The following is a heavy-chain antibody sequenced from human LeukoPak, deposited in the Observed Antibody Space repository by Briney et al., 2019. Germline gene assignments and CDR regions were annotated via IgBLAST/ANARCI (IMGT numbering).Heavy chain of an antibody. D-gene: IGHD1-26*01. Sequence: PGRSLRLSCAASGFTFSSYGMHWVRQAPGKGLGWVAVIWYDGSNKYYADSVKGRFTISRDNSKNTLYLQMNSLRAEDTAVYYCARDYRGSIRGLDYWGQGTLVTVSS. CDR2: IWYDGSNK. V-gene: IGHV3-33*01. CDR1: GFTFSSYG. CDR3: ARDYRGSIRGLDY. J-gene: IGHJ4*02.